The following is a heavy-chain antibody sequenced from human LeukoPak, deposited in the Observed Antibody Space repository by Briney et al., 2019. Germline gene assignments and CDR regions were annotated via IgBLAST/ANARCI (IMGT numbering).Heavy chain of an antibody. D-gene: IGHD3/OR15-3a*01. Sequence: GGSLRLSCSGSGFTITNYAMHWVRQAPGKGLKYVSAISSNGGSTYHADSVKGRFTISRDNSKNTLYLQMSSLRAEDTAVYYCVKGTGTKYYYYGMDVWGQGTTVTVSS. V-gene: IGHV3-64D*06. CDR3: VKGTGTKYYYYGMDV. CDR1: GFTITNYA. CDR2: ISSNGGST. J-gene: IGHJ6*02.